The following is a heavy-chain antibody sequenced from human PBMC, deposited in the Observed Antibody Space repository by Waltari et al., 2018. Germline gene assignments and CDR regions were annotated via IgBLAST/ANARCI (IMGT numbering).Heavy chain of an antibody. J-gene: IGHJ4*01. CDR2: IYSGGST. Sequence: EVQLVETGGGLIQHGGSLRLACAASGFTVSSNSMSWVRQAPGKGLEWVSVIYSGGSTYYADSVKGRFTISRANSTNTLYLQMTSLRAEDTAVYYCARPVYSDYWGHGTLVTVSS. CDR3: ARPVYSDY. V-gene: IGHV3-53*02. CDR1: GFTVSSNS.